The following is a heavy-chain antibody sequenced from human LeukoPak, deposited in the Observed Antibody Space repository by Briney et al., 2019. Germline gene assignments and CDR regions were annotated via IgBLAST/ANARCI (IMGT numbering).Heavy chain of an antibody. CDR3: AKGQIFAAFDI. V-gene: IGHV3-23*01. CDR1: GFTFSSYA. J-gene: IGHJ3*02. D-gene: IGHD3-3*01. CDR2: TSGSGGST. Sequence: GGSLRLSCAASGFTFSSYAMTWVRQAPGEGLEWVSGTSGSGGSTYYADSVKGRFTISRDNSKNTLYLQMNSLRAEDTAVYYCAKGQIFAAFDIWGQGTMVTVSS.